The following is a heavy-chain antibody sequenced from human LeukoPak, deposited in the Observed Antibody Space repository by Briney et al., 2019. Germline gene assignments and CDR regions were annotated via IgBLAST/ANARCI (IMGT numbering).Heavy chain of an antibody. Sequence: SETLSLTCTVSGDSISSSSYSWGWIRQPPGKGLEWIGSIYYSGSTYYNPSLKSRVTISVDTSKNQFSLKLSSVTAADTALYYCAKEGGLQSLPYTWFDPWGQGTLVTVST. CDR3: AKEGGLQSLPYTWFDP. V-gene: IGHV4-39*07. CDR1: GDSISSSSYS. CDR2: IYYSGST. D-gene: IGHD5-24*01. J-gene: IGHJ5*02.